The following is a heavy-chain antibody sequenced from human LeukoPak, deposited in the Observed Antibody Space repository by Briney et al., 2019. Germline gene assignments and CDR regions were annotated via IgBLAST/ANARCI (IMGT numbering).Heavy chain of an antibody. CDR1: GFTFSSYS. CDR3: ARLPWGSGSFFYYYYMDV. CDR2: ISSSSSYI. Sequence: GGSLRLSCAASGFTFSSYSMNWVRQAPGKGLEWVSSISSSSSYIYYADSVKGRFTISRDNAKNSLYLQMNSLRAEDMAVYYCARLPWGSGSFFYYYYMDVWGKGTTVTVSS. J-gene: IGHJ6*03. V-gene: IGHV3-21*01. D-gene: IGHD1-26*01.